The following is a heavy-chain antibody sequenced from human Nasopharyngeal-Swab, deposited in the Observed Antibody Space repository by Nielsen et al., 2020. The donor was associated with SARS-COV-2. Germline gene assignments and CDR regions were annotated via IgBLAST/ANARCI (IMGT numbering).Heavy chain of an antibody. CDR1: GYTFTSYY. Sequence: ASVKVSCKASGYTFTSYYMHWVRQAPGRGLEWMGIINPSGGSTSYAQKFQGRVTMTRDTSTSTVYMELSSLRSEDTAVYYCARPTSPYYFDYWGQGTLVTVSS. J-gene: IGHJ4*02. CDR2: INPSGGST. V-gene: IGHV1-46*01. CDR3: ARPTSPYYFDY.